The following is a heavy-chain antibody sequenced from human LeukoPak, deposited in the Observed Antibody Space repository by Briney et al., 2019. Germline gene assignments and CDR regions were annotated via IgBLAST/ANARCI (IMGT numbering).Heavy chain of an antibody. CDR2: INHSGST. Sequence: SETLSLTCAVYGGSFSGYYWSWIRQPPGKGLEWIGEINHSGSTNYNPSLKSRVTISVDTSKNQFSLKLSSVTAADTAVYYCARDVAAAGTGGFDYWGQGTLVTVSS. CDR3: ARDVAAAGTGGFDY. CDR1: GGSFSGYY. D-gene: IGHD6-13*01. V-gene: IGHV4-34*01. J-gene: IGHJ4*02.